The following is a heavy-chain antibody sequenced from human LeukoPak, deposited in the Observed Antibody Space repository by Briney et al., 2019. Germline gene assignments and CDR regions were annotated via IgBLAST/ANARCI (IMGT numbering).Heavy chain of an antibody. CDR1: GGSFSGYY. V-gene: IGHV4-34*01. J-gene: IGHJ5*02. CDR2: INHSGST. Sequence: SETLSLTCAVYGGSFSGYYWSWIRQPPGKGLEWIGEINHSGSTNYNPSLKSRVTISVDTSKNQFSLKLSSVTAADTAVYYCARSSGSHYPWGQGTLVTVSS. CDR3: ARSSGSHYP. D-gene: IGHD1-26*01.